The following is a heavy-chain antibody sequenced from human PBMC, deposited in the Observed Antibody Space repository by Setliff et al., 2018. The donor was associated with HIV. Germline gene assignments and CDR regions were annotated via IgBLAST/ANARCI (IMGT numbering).Heavy chain of an antibody. Sequence: SGPTLVNPTQTLTLTCTFSGFSLGTSGVGVGCIRQPPGKALEWLALIYWDDDKLYSPSLKSRFTITKDTSKNQVVLTMTNMDPVDTATYYCAHRRPVYAFDIWGQGTLVTVSS. D-gene: IGHD3-16*01. J-gene: IGHJ3*02. CDR3: AHRRPVYAFDI. CDR2: IYWDDDK. CDR1: GFSLGTSGVG. V-gene: IGHV2-5*02.